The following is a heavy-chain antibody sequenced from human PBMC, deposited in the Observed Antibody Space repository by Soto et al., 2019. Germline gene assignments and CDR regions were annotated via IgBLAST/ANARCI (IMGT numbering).Heavy chain of an antibody. V-gene: IGHV4-39*01. D-gene: IGHD3-3*01. CDR2: IYYSGST. CDR3: ARGGDYDFWSGYYQNYYYYYMDV. J-gene: IGHJ6*03. CDR1: GGSISSSSYY. Sequence: TSETLSLTCTVSGGSISSSSYYWGWIRQPPGKGLEWIGSIYYSGSTYYNPSLKSRVTISVDTSKNQFSLKLSSVTAADTAVYYCARGGDYDFWSGYYQNYYYYYMDVWGKGTTVTVSS.